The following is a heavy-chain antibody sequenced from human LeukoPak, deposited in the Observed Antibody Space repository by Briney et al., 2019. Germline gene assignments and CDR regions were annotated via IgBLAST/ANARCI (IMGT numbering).Heavy chain of an antibody. J-gene: IGHJ4*02. CDR2: ISSSSSYI. D-gene: IGHD3-22*01. Sequence: GGSLRLSCAASGFTFSSYSMNWVRQAPGKGLEWVSSISSSSSYIYYADSVKGRFTISRDNAKNSLYLPMNSLRAEDTAVYYCASTTPFNYYDSSGYYPDVDYWGQGTLVTVSS. CDR3: ASTTPFNYYDSSGYYPDVDY. CDR1: GFTFSSYS. V-gene: IGHV3-21*01.